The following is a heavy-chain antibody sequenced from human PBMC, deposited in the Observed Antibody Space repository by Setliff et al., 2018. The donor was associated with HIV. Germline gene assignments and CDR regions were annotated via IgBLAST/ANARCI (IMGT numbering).Heavy chain of an antibody. D-gene: IGHD6-13*01. CDR1: GGSFSGYY. CDR2: INHSGST. J-gene: IGHJ6*03. Sequence: SETLSLTCAVYGGSFSGYYWSWIRQPPGKGLECIGEINHSGSTNHNPSLKSRVTISVDTSKNQFSLNLSSVTAADTAVYYCVGSTIAAAVYYYYYYMDVWGKGTTVTVSS. V-gene: IGHV4-34*01. CDR3: VGSTIAAAVYYYYYYMDV.